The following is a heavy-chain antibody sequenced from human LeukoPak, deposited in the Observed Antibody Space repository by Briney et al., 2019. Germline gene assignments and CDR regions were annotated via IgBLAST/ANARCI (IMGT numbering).Heavy chain of an antibody. CDR2: IYYSGST. V-gene: IGHV4-31*03. CDR1: GGSISSGGYY. Sequence: PSETLSLTCTVSGGSISSGGYYWSWIRQHPGKGLEWIGYIYYSGSTYYNPSLKSRVTISVDTSKNQFSLKLSSVTAADTAVYYCARDEYYYDSSGYYRDAFDIWGQGTMVTVSS. J-gene: IGHJ3*02. CDR3: ARDEYYYDSSGYYRDAFDI. D-gene: IGHD3-22*01.